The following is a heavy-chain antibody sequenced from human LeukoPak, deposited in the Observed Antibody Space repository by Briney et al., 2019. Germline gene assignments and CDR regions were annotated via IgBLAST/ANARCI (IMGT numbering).Heavy chain of an antibody. V-gene: IGHV3-43*02. D-gene: IGHD5-12*01. Sequence: GGSLRLSCAASGFTFDDYAMHWVRQAPGKGLKWVSLISGDGGSTYYADSVKGRFTISRDNSKNSLYLQMNSLRTEDTALYYCAKVATDYYYMDVWGKGTTVTVSS. CDR1: GFTFDDYA. J-gene: IGHJ6*03. CDR3: AKVATDYYYMDV. CDR2: ISGDGGST.